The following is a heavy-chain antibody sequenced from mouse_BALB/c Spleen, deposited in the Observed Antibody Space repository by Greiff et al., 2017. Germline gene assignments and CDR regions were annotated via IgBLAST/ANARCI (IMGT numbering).Heavy chain of an antibody. Sequence: DVQLQESGAELVRPGALVKLSCKASGFNIKDYYMHWVKQRPEQGLEWIGWIDPENGNTIYDPKFQGKASITADTSSNTAYLQLSSLTSEDTAVYYCARDGNYVFYAMDYWGQGTSVTVSS. D-gene: IGHD2-1*01. CDR3: ARDGNYVFYAMDY. V-gene: IGHV14-1*02. J-gene: IGHJ4*01. CDR2: IDPENGNT. CDR1: GFNIKDYY.